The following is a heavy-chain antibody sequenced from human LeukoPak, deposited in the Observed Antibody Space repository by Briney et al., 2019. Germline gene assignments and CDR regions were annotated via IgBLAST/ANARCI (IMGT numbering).Heavy chain of an antibody. CDR2: INTDGSST. CDR3: ARVGELRFPFDY. V-gene: IGHV3-74*01. CDR1: GFTFSGYW. Sequence: GGSLRLSCAASGFTFSGYWMHWVRQVPGKGLVWVSRINTDGSSTSYADSVKGRFTISRDNAKNTLYLQMNSLRAEDTAVYYCARVGELRFPFDYWGQGTLVTVSS. D-gene: IGHD1-26*01. J-gene: IGHJ4*02.